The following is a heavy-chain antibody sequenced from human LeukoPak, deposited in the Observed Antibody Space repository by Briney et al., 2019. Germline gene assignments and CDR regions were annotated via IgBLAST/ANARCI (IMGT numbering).Heavy chain of an antibody. V-gene: IGHV4-59*08. D-gene: IGHD2/OR15-2a*01. Sequence: SETLSLTCTVSGASVSGDYRSWIRQPPGKGLEWIGYIYVSGNSNYNPSLKSRVSISLDTSKNQVSLTLTSVTAADTAVYYCARHPFSSPFDHWGQGTLVAVSS. CDR1: GASVSGDY. CDR3: ARHPFSSPFDH. CDR2: IYVSGNS. J-gene: IGHJ4*02.